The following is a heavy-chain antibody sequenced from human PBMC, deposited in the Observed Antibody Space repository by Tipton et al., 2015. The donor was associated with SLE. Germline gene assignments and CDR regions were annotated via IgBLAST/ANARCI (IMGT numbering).Heavy chain of an antibody. CDR2: IHYSGTT. CDR1: CGSIANHY. Sequence: GLVKPSETLSLTCTVSCGSIANHYWNWIRQPPGKGLEWIGHIHYSGTTHDNPSLKSRASISADASKNHFSLKLNSVTAADTAVYYCATNGHGETYEFFTEYLRHWGQGTLVTVSS. V-gene: IGHV4-59*08. J-gene: IGHJ1*01. CDR3: ATNGHGETYEFFTEYLRH. D-gene: IGHD5-12*01.